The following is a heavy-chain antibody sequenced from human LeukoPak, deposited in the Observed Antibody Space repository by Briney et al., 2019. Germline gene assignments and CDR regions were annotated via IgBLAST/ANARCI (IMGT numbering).Heavy chain of an antibody. CDR1: GYTFTSYT. Sequence: ASVKVSCKASGYTFTSYTMNWVRQAPGQGLEWMGWINTNTGNPTYAQSFTGRFVFSLDTSVSTAYLQISSLKAEDTAVYYCARVPYNWNDWFDPWGQGTLVTVSS. CDR3: ARVPYNWNDWFDP. J-gene: IGHJ5*02. D-gene: IGHD1-1*01. CDR2: INTNTGNP. V-gene: IGHV7-4-1*02.